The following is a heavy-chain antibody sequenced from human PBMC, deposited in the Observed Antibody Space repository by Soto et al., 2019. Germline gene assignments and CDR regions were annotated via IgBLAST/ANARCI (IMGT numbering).Heavy chain of an antibody. Sequence: PSETLSLTCSVSGDSISSSYWAWIRQPPGKGLEWIGYISYSGSTNYNPSLKSRVTISVDTSKSQFSLKLSSVTAADTAVYYCARGGGVYYFDYWGQGTLVTVSS. V-gene: IGHV4-59*01. CDR2: ISYSGST. J-gene: IGHJ4*02. CDR3: ARGGGVYYFDY. CDR1: GDSISSSY. D-gene: IGHD2-8*02.